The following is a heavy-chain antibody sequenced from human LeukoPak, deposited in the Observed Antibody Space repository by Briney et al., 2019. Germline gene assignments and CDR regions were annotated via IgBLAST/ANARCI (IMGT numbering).Heavy chain of an antibody. CDR2: IDQSGGRN. D-gene: IGHD3-10*01. V-gene: IGHV3-7*01. Sequence: GGSLRLSCAASGFTFSRFWMNWVRQAPGRGLEWVANIDQSGGRNNYVDSVKGRFTISRDNAKNSLFLEMSSLRAEDTALYYCARDFGLFVFDFWGQGTMVTVSS. CDR1: GFTFSRFW. CDR3: ARDFGLFVFDF. J-gene: IGHJ3*01.